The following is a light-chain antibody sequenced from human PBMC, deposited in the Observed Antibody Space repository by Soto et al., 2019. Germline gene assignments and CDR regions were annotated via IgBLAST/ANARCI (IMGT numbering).Light chain of an antibody. CDR2: AAS. J-gene: IGKJ1*01. V-gene: IGKV1-27*01. CDR3: QKYSGAPQT. Sequence: DIQMTQSPSSLSTSVGDRVTITCRASQAISIYLAWYQQKPGKVPKLLIYAASTLQSGVPSRFSGSGSGTDFTLTISSLQPEDVATYYCQKYSGAPQTFGQGTKVEIK. CDR1: QAISIY.